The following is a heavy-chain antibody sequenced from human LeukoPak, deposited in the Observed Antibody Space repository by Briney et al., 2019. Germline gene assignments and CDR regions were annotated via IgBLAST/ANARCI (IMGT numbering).Heavy chain of an antibody. CDR3: ARTRRGYVGYYDY. CDR2: IYTSGST. D-gene: IGHD5-12*01. J-gene: IGHJ4*02. V-gene: IGHV4-61*02. Sequence: SETLSLTCTVSGVSISSDSYYWSWIRHPAGKGLEWIGRIYTSGSTNYNPSLKSRVTISVDTSKNQFSLKLSSVTATDTAVYYCARTRRGYVGYYDYWGQGTLVTVSS. CDR1: GVSISSDSYY.